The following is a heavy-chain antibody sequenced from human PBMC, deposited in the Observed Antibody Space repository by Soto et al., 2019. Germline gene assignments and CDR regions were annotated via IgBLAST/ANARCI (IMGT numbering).Heavy chain of an antibody. CDR3: ARGTRKMDWFDP. V-gene: IGHV1-69*13. J-gene: IGHJ5*02. CDR1: GVTFSSYA. D-gene: IGHD2-8*01. CDR2: IIPIFGTA. Sequence: SVKVSCKASGVTFSSYAISWVRQAPGQGLEWMGGIIPIFGTANYAQKFQGRVTITADESTSTAYMELSSLRSEDTAMYYCARGTRKMDWFDPWGQGTLVTVSS.